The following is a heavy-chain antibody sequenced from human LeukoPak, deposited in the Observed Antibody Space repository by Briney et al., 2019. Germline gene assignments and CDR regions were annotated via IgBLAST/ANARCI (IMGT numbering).Heavy chain of an antibody. J-gene: IGHJ4*02. CDR2: IKQDGSEK. CDR3: ARDGFVGAADY. D-gene: IGHD6-13*01. CDR1: EFILSGYW. Sequence: GGSLRLSCAAPEFILSGYWMNWVRQAPGKGLEWVANIKQDGSEKQYVDSVRGRFTISRDNAKNSLYLQMNSLRVEDTAVYYCARDGFVGAADYWGQGTLVTVSS. V-gene: IGHV3-7*01.